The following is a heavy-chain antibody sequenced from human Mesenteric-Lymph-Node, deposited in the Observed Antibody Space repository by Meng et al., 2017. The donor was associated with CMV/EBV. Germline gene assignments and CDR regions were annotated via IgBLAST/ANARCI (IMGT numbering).Heavy chain of an antibody. CDR3: ARDSPFTIFGMNWFDP. D-gene: IGHD3-3*01. CDR1: GYSITSGYY. Sequence: SETLSLTCSVSGYSITSGYYWGWIRQPPGQGLEWIGTIYHSGNTYYNPSLKSRVTISLDTSKNQFSLKLSSVTAADTAVYYCARDSPFTIFGMNWFDPWGQGTLVTVSS. V-gene: IGHV4-38-2*02. CDR2: IYHSGNT. J-gene: IGHJ5*02.